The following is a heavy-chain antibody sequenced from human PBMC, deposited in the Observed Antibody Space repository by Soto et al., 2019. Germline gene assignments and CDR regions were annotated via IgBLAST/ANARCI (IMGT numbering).Heavy chain of an antibody. V-gene: IGHV4-39*02. CDR3: ARESIAARPYGDY. Sequence: QLQLQESGPGLVKPSETLSLTCTVSGGSISSSSYYWGWIRQPPGKGLEWIGSIYYSGSTYYNPSLKSRVTISVDTSKNQFSLKLSSVTAADTAVYYCARESIAARPYGDYWGQGTLVTVSS. CDR1: GGSISSSSYY. J-gene: IGHJ4*02. CDR2: IYYSGST. D-gene: IGHD6-6*01.